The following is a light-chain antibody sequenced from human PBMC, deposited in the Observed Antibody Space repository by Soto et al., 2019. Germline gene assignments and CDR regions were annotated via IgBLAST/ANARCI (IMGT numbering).Light chain of an antibody. J-gene: IGLJ2*01. CDR3: QSWGTGFWV. Sequence: QLMLTQSPSASASLGASVKLTCTLSSGYSDYAIAWHQQQPEKAPRYLMKVNIDGSHIKGDGIPDRFSGSGSGTERFLTISSLQSEDEADYYCQSWGTGFWVFGGGTKVTVL. CDR1: SGYSDYA. V-gene: IGLV4-69*01. CDR2: VNIDGSH.